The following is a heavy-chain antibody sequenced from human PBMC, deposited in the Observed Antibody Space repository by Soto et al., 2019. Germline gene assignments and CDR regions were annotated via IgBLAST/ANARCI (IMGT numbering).Heavy chain of an antibody. Sequence: SETLSLTCTVSGGSISSSSYYWGWIRQPPGKGLEWIGSIYYSGSTYYNPSLKSRVTMSVDTSKNQFSLKLSSVTAADTAVYYCARQYSSSHYYYYYYMDVWGKGTTVTVSS. CDR3: ARQYSSSHYYYYYYMDV. J-gene: IGHJ6*03. CDR2: IYYSGST. CDR1: GGSISSSSYY. V-gene: IGHV4-39*01. D-gene: IGHD6-6*01.